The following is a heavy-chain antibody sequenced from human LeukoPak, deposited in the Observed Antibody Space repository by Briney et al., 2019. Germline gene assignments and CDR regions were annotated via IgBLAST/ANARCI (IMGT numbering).Heavy chain of an antibody. CDR1: GYTFTGYY. Sequence: ASVKVSCKASGYTFTGYYMHWVRQAPGQGLEWMGWINPNSGGTNYAQKFQGRVTMTRDTSISTAYMELSRLRSDDTAVYYCARDSPYSSSWYTPPGMDVWGQGTTVTVPS. J-gene: IGHJ6*02. D-gene: IGHD6-13*01. CDR2: INPNSGGT. V-gene: IGHV1-2*02. CDR3: ARDSPYSSSWYTPPGMDV.